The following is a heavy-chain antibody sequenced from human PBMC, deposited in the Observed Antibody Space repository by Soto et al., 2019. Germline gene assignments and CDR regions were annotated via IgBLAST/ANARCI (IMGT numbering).Heavy chain of an antibody. Sequence: PGGSLRLSCAVSGFTFSNHAMSWVRQAPGKGLEKVSVISKSGDGIYNADSVKGRFTISRDNSKDTLYLQMNSLRAEDTAVYYCAKASKYSSPYDSWGQGTLVTVSS. CDR1: GFTFSNHA. CDR2: ISKSGDGI. CDR3: AKASKYSSPYDS. J-gene: IGHJ5*01. D-gene: IGHD6-19*01. V-gene: IGHV3-23*01.